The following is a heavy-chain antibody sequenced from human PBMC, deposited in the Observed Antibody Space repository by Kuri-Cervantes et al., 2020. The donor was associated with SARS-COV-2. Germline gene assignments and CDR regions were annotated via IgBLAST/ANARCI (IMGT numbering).Heavy chain of an antibody. CDR2: ISQSGNT. J-gene: IGHJ4*02. CDR1: GGSISSGNFY. D-gene: IGHD3-3*01. V-gene: IGHV4-30-2*01. CDR3: ATRPRFLEWLLSYYFDY. Sequence: SQTLSLTCAVSGGSISSGNFYWSWIRQPPGKGLEWIGYISQSGNTYYNPSLKSRVTISVDRSKNQFSLKVSSVSAADTAVYYCATRPRFLEWLLSYYFDYWGQGTLVTVSS.